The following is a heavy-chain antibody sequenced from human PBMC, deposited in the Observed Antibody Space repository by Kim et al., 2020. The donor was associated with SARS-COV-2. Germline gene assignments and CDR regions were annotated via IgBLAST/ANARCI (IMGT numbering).Heavy chain of an antibody. V-gene: IGHV4-34*01. CDR3: ARRGVSRFDY. J-gene: IGHJ4*02. CDR1: GGSFSGYY. D-gene: IGHD3-10*01. Sequence: SETLSLTCAVYGGSFSGYYWSWIRQPPGKGLEWIGEINHSGSTNYNPSLKSRVTISVDTSKNQFSLKLSSVTAADTAVYYCARRGVSRFDYWGQGTLVTVSS. CDR2: INHSGST.